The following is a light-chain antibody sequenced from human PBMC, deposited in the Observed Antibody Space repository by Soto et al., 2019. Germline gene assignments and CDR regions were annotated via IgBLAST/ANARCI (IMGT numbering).Light chain of an antibody. CDR2: TAS. CDR3: KQSYNTPLT. V-gene: IGKV1-39*01. Sequence: DIQMTQSPSSLYASVGGRVTITCRASQSISSYLNWYQQRPGKAPNLLIYTASSLQGGVPPRFSGSGSGTDFTLSISSLQPEDFATYYCKQSYNTPLTFGQGTKVDI. J-gene: IGKJ1*01. CDR1: QSISSY.